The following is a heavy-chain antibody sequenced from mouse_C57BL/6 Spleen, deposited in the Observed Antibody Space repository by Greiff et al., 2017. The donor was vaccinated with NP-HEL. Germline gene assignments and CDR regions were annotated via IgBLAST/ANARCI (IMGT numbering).Heavy chain of an antibody. J-gene: IGHJ2*01. V-gene: IGHV5-17*01. CDR3: ARGDYDVLYYFDY. CDR1: GFTFSDYG. Sequence: EVKLVESGGGLVKPGGSLKLSCAASGFTFSDYGMHWVRQAPEKGLEWVAYISSGSSTIYYADTVKGRFTISRDNAKNTLFLQMTSLRSEDTAMYYCARGDYDVLYYFDYWGQGTTLTVSS. CDR2: ISSGSSTI. D-gene: IGHD2-4*01.